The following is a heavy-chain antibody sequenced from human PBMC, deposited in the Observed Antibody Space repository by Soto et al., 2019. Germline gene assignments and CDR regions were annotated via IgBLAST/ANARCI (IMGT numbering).Heavy chain of an antibody. J-gene: IGHJ3*02. CDR3: ARGDYIWGSYRQIGAFDI. CDR2: INPNSGGT. Sequence: ASVKVSCKASGYTFTGYYMHWVRQAPGQGLEWMGWINPNSGGTNYAQKFQGWVTMTRDTSISTAYMELSRLRSDDTAVYYCARGDYIWGSYRQIGAFDIWGQGTMVTVSS. CDR1: GYTFTGYY. V-gene: IGHV1-2*04. D-gene: IGHD3-16*02.